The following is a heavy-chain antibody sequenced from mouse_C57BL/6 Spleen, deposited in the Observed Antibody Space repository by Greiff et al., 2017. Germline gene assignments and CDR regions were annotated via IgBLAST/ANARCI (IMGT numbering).Heavy chain of an antibody. Sequence: QVQLQQPGAELVMPGASVKLSCTASGYTFTSYWMHWVKQRPGQGLEWIGEIDPSDSYTNYNQKFKGKSTLTVDKSSSTAYMQLSSLTSEDSAVYYCARRGYEHYFDYWGQGTTLTVSS. CDR3: ARRGYEHYFDY. CDR2: IDPSDSYT. CDR1: GYTFTSYW. D-gene: IGHD2-3*01. J-gene: IGHJ2*01. V-gene: IGHV1-69*01.